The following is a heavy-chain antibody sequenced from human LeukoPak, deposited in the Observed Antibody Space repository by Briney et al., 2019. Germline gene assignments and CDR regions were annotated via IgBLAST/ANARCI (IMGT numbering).Heavy chain of an antibody. CDR1: GGSFSGYY. CDR2: INHSGST. D-gene: IGHD2-2*03. CDR3: AVGYCSSTSCRRRNWFDP. Sequence: PSETLSLTCAVYGGSFSGYYWSWIRQPPGKGLEWIGEINHSGSTNYNPSLKSRVTISVDTSKNQFSLKLSSVTAADTAVYYCAVGYCSSTSCRRRNWFDPWGQGTLVTVSS. J-gene: IGHJ5*02. V-gene: IGHV4-34*01.